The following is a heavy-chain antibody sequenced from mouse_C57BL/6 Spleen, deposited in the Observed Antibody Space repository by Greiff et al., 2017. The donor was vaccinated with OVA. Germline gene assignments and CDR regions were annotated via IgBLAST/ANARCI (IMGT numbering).Heavy chain of an antibody. J-gene: IGHJ1*03. D-gene: IGHD2-1*01. Sequence: EVKLEESGGDLVKPGGSLKLSCAASGFTFSSYGMSWVRQTPDKRLEWVATISSGGSYTYYPDSVKGRFTISRDNAKNTLYLQMSSLKSEDTAMYYCARHGNWDWYFDVWGTGTTVTVSS. CDR2: ISSGGSYT. CDR1: GFTFSSYG. V-gene: IGHV5-6*02. CDR3: ARHGNWDWYFDV.